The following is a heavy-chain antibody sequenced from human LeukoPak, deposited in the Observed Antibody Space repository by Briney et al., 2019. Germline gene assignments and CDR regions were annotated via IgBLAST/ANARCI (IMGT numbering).Heavy chain of an antibody. Sequence: SETLSLTCTISGVSVSNFYWTWIRQPAGKGLEWIGRIYATGNTNFNPSLKSRVTMSIDTSKNQFSLKLSSVTAADTAVYYCARDDYDDSTRGLDYWGQGTLVTVSS. CDR2: IYATGNT. J-gene: IGHJ4*02. CDR1: GVSVSNFY. CDR3: ARDDYDDSTRGLDY. D-gene: IGHD4-17*01. V-gene: IGHV4-4*07.